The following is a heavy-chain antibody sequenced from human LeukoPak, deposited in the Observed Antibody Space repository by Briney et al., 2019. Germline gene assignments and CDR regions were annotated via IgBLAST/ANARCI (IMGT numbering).Heavy chain of an antibody. Sequence: SETLSLTCTVSGGSISSYYWSWIRQPPGKGLEWIGHIYYSGSTNYNPSLKSRVTISVDTSKNQFSLKLSSVTAADTVVYYCARLYSSGWYGDYWGQGTLVTVSS. CDR2: IYYSGST. V-gene: IGHV4-59*01. CDR1: GGSISSYY. D-gene: IGHD6-19*01. CDR3: ARLYSSGWYGDY. J-gene: IGHJ4*02.